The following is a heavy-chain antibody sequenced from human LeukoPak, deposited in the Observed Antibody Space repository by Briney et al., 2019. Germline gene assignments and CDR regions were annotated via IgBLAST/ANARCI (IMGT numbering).Heavy chain of an antibody. J-gene: IGHJ4*02. CDR2: ISSSGSTL. CDR3: AKVAKYYYGPETYYFFEQ. CDR1: GFTFSSYE. V-gene: IGHV3-48*03. Sequence: GGSLGLSCAASGFTFSSYELNWVRQSPGKGLEWISYISSSGSTLYYADSVKGRFTISRDYAKNSLYLQMNSLRVEDTAVYYCAKVAKYYYGPETYYFFEQWGQGTPVTASS. D-gene: IGHD3-10*01.